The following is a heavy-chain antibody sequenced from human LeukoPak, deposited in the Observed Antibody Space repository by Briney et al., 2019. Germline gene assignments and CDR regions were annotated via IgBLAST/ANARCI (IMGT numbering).Heavy chain of an antibody. D-gene: IGHD4-17*01. J-gene: IGHJ5*02. Sequence: SETLSLTCTVSGGSISSYYWSWIRQPPGKGLEWVGYIYYSGSNNYNPSLKSRVTISVNKSNNQFSLMLSSVTTADATASYYARGGRYCGDYGGHNWFDLWGQGTLVTVSS. CDR1: GGSISSYY. CDR2: IYYSGSN. CDR3: ARGGRYCGDYGGHNWFDL. V-gene: IGHV4-59*01.